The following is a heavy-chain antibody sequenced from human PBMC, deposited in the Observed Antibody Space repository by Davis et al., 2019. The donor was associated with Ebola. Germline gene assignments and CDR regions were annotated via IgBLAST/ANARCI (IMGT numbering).Heavy chain of an antibody. J-gene: IGHJ4*02. CDR2: IYYSGST. CDR1: GGSISSYY. CDR3: ASDGDY. V-gene: IGHV4-59*05. Sequence: SETLSLTCTVSGGSISSYYWSWIRQPPGKGLEWIGSIYYSGSTHYNSSLKSRVTISVDTSKSQFSLKLDSVTAADTAVYYCASDGDYWGRGTLVTVSS.